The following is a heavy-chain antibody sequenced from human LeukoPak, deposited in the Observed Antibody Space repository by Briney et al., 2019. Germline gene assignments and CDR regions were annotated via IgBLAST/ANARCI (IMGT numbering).Heavy chain of an antibody. D-gene: IGHD6-19*01. V-gene: IGHV4-59*08. CDR1: GGSISSYY. CDR2: IYYSGST. Sequence: PSETLSLTCTVSGGSISSYYWSWIRQPPGKGLEWIGYIYYSGSTNYNPSLKSRVTISVDTSKNQFSLKLRSVTAADTAVYYCARMGDSSGWYYFDYWGQGTLVTVSS. J-gene: IGHJ4*02. CDR3: ARMGDSSGWYYFDY.